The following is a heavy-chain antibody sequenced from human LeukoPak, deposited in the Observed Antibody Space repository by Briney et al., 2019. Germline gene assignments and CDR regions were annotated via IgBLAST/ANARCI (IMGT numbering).Heavy chain of an antibody. V-gene: IGHV1-2*02. Sequence: ASVKVSCKASGDMFTAYYVHWVRQAPGQGPEWMGWFNPKSGGALYAQKFQGRVAMTRDTSVNTAYMELSRLRSDDTAVYYCATSPETDRSRLYYYYYYGLDVWGQGTTVTVS. CDR2: FNPKSGGA. CDR3: ATSPETDRSRLYYYYYYGLDV. CDR1: GDMFTAYY. D-gene: IGHD1-14*01. J-gene: IGHJ6*02.